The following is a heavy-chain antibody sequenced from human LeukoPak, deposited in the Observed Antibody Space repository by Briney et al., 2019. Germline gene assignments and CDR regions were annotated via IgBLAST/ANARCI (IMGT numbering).Heavy chain of an antibody. D-gene: IGHD1-7*01. V-gene: IGHV4-61*02. Sequence: SETLSLTCTVSGGSISSGSYYWSWIRQPAGKGLEWIGRIYTSGSTNYNPSLRSRVTISVDTSKNQFSLKLSSVTAADTAVYYCARDLAGNWNYVNAFGIWGQGTMVTVSS. J-gene: IGHJ3*02. CDR2: IYTSGST. CDR3: ARDLAGNWNYVNAFGI. CDR1: GGSISSGSYY.